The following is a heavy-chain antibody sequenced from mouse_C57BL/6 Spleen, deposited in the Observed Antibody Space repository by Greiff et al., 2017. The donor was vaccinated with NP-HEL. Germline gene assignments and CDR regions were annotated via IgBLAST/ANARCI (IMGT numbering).Heavy chain of an antibody. V-gene: IGHV1-52*01. J-gene: IGHJ4*01. CDR3: ARAPRQLTPAMDY. D-gene: IGHD3-3*01. CDR2: IDPSDSET. Sequence: VQLQQPGAELVRPGSSVKLSCKASGYTFTSYWMHWVKQRPIQGLEWIGNIDPSDSETHYNQKFKDKATLTVDKSSSTAYMQLSSLTSEDSAVYYCARAPRQLTPAMDYWGQGTSVTVSS. CDR1: GYTFTSYW.